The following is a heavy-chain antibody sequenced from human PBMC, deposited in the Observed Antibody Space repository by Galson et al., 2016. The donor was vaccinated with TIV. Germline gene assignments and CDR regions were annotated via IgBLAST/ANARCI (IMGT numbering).Heavy chain of an antibody. CDR1: GGSISSNNW. CDR2: VSHSGST. V-gene: IGHV4-4*02. J-gene: IGHJ6*02. D-gene: IGHD2-2*01. Sequence: VSGGSISSNNWWSWVRQAPGKGLEWIGEVSHSGSTNSNPSLKSRVHISIDKSKNHFSLKLSSVTAADTAVYYCAREIRSTHPRYYGMDVWGQGTTVTVSS. CDR3: AREIRSTHPRYYGMDV.